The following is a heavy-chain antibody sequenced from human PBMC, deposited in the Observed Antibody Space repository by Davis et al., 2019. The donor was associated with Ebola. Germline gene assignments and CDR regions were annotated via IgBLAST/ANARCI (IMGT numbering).Heavy chain of an antibody. CDR1: GGSISSYY. J-gene: IGHJ3*02. V-gene: IGHV4-59*08. CDR2: IYYSGST. D-gene: IGHD6-6*01. CDR3: ARHYSSSLRGSAFDI. Sequence: PSETLSLTCTVSGGSISSYYWSWIRQPPGKGLEWIGYIYYSGSTNYNPSLKSRVTISVDTSKNQFSLKLSSVTAADTAVYYCARHYSSSLRGSAFDIWGQGTMVTVSS.